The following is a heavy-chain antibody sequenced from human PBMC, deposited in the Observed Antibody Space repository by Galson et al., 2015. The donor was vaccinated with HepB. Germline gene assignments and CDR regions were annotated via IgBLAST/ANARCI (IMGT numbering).Heavy chain of an antibody. D-gene: IGHD2-2*01. J-gene: IGHJ6*02. V-gene: IGHV6-1*01. CDR1: GDSVSNNNAA. CDR2: TYYRARWYS. Sequence: CAISGDSVSNNNAAWYWIRQSPPRPLEWLGRTYYRARWYSDYTASPSSRISINANTSNNQLSLQLNSVPPEDTAVYYCARVPRTIYDSGMDVWGQGTTVTVS. CDR3: ARVPRTIYDSGMDV.